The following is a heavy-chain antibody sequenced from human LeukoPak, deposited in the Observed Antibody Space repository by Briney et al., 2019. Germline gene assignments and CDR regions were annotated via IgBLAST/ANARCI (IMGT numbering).Heavy chain of an antibody. CDR2: IRSKTNNYAT. D-gene: IGHD1-1*01. V-gene: IGHV3-73*01. Sequence: GGSLRLSCAASGFILSGSAVYWVRQASGKGLEWVGRIRSKTNNYATAYAASVKGRFTFSRDDLKNTAYLQMNSLETDDTAVYYCASAWSDYYGMDVWGQGATVTVSS. CDR1: GFILSGSA. J-gene: IGHJ6*02. CDR3: ASAWSDYYGMDV.